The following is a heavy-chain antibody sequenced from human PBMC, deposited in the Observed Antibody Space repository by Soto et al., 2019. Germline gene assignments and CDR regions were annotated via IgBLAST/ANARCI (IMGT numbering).Heavy chain of an antibody. Sequence: EVQLVESGGGLVQPGGSLRLSCAASGFTFSSYSMNWVRQAPGKGREWVSYISSSSSTIYYADSVKGRFTISRDNAKNSLYLQMNSLRAEDTAVDYCARDSGYSYGPRDYGGQGTLVTVSS. V-gene: IGHV3-48*01. CDR3: ARDSGYSYGPRDY. D-gene: IGHD5-18*01. CDR1: GFTFSSYS. J-gene: IGHJ4*02. CDR2: ISSSSSTI.